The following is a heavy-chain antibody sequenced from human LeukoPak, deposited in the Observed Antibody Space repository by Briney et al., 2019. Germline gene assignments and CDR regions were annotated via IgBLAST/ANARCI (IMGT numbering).Heavy chain of an antibody. V-gene: IGHV4-59*01. D-gene: IGHD4-11*01. CDR1: GGSISMYY. J-gene: IGHJ4*02. CDR2: IYYSGST. CDR3: ARGPTTVPATYYFVH. Sequence: SETLSLTCTVSGGSISMYYWSWIRPPPGKGLEWIGYIYYSGSTNYNPSLKSRVTISVVTSKNQFSLKLSSVAAGDTAVYYCARGPTTVPATYYFVHWVQGTLVTVSS.